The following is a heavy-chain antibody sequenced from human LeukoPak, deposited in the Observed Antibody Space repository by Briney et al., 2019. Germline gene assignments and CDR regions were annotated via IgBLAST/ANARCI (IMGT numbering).Heavy chain of an antibody. J-gene: IGHJ1*01. CDR3: ARIGLEYYYDSSGYSPLGTAEYFQH. CDR2: IIPILGIA. CDR1: GGTFSSYA. Sequence: GSSVKVSCKASGGTFSSYAISWVRQAPGQELEWMGRIIPILGIANYAQKFQGRVTITADKSTSTAYMELSSLRSEDTAVYYCARIGLEYYYDSSGYSPLGTAEYFQHWGQGTLVTVSS. D-gene: IGHD3-22*01. V-gene: IGHV1-69*04.